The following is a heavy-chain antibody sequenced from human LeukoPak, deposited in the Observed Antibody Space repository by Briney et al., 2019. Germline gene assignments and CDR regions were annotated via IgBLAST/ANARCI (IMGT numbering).Heavy chain of an antibody. CDR1: GFTFSSYA. V-gene: IGHV3-23*01. CDR3: ATLGSVEWSTLLN. CDR2: ISGSGGST. Sequence: GGSLRLSCAASGFTFSSYAMSWVRQAPGKGLEWVSAISGSGGSTYYADSVKGRFTISRDNSKNTLYLQMNSPRAEDTAVYYCATLGSVEWSTLLNWGQGTLVTVSS. D-gene: IGHD3-3*01. J-gene: IGHJ4*02.